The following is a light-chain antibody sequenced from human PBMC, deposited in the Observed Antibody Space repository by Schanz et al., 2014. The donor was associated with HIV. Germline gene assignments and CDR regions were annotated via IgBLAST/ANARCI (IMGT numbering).Light chain of an antibody. Sequence: QSVVTQPPSASGTPGQRVTISCSGSSSNIGSNDVNWYQQLPGTAPTLLIYNSYHRPSGVPDRFSGSESGTSASLAISGLQSDDEADYYCAGWDDGLNGWVFGGGTKLTVL. CDR3: AGWDDGLNGWV. CDR1: SSNIGSND. V-gene: IGLV1-44*01. J-gene: IGLJ3*02. CDR2: NSY.